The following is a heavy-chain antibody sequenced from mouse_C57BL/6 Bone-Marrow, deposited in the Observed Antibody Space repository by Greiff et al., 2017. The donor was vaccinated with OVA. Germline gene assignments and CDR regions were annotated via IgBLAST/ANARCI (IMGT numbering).Heavy chain of an antibody. V-gene: IGHV1-81*01. J-gene: IGHJ2*01. CDR3: ARPTYYYGTAYYFDD. CDR2: IYPRSGNT. Sequence: VQLQQSGAELARPGASVKLSCKASGYTFTSYGISWVKQRTGQGLEWIGEIYPRSGNTYYNEKFKGKATLTADKSSSTAYMELRSLTSEDSAVYFCARPTYYYGTAYYFDDWGQGTTLTVSS. CDR1: GYTFTSYG. D-gene: IGHD1-1*01.